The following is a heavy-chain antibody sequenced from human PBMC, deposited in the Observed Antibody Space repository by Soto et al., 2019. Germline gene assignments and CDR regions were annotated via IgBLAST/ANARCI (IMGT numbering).Heavy chain of an antibody. D-gene: IGHD3-10*01. Sequence: ASVPVSCQGSGWSFPKYGIIEVGQAPRQGLEGMGWISAYNGNTHYAQKLQGRVTMTTDTSTSTAYMELRSLRSDDTAGYYCARGAGEFSYYYGMDDWGQGTTVTVSS. V-gene: IGHV1-18*01. CDR1: GWSFPKYG. J-gene: IGHJ6*02. CDR3: ARGAGEFSYYYGMDD. CDR2: ISAYNGNT.